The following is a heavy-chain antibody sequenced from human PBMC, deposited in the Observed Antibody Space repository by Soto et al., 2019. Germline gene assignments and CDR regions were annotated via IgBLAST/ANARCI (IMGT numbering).Heavy chain of an antibody. J-gene: IGHJ4*02. D-gene: IGHD3-16*01. CDR1: GFKFSNYA. V-gene: IGHV3-23*01. CDR3: AKDRRAGGNSAFYFDF. Sequence: LRLSCAASGFKFSNYAMSWVRQAPGKGLEWVSLISATGGGTYYADSVKGRFTISRDNSHNTLYLQVHSLTAEDTAVCYCAKDRRAGGNSAFYFDFWGQGAQVTVSS. CDR2: ISATGGGT.